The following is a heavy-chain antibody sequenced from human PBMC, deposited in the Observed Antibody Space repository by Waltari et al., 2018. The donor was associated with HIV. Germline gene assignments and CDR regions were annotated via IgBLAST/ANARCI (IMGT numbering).Heavy chain of an antibody. CDR3: ARGRGIHLGMDV. J-gene: IGHJ6*02. V-gene: IGHV1-69*04. CDR2: IIPVLHTA. CDR1: GDTFSSNA. Sequence: QVRLVQSGAEVKKPGSSVKISCKASGDTFSSNAVTWVRQVPGQGLEWMGRIIPVLHTADYAQKFQGRVTITVDRSTATVYMELSSLRSDDTAVYYCARGRGIHLGMDVWGQGTTVTVSS. D-gene: IGHD5-12*01.